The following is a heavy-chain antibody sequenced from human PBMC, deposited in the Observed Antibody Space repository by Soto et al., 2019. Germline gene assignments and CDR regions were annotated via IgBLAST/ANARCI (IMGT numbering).Heavy chain of an antibody. CDR1: GDSISSYY. CDR3: ARARGGYFHY. CDR2: IYYSGST. Sequence: QVQLQESGPGLVKPSETLSLTCTVSGDSISSYYWSWIRQPPGKGLEWIGYIYYSGSTNYNPSLKSRVTISVDTSKNQFSRKLSSVPAADTAVYYCARARGGYFHYWGQGTLVTVSS. D-gene: IGHD3-10*01. V-gene: IGHV4-59*01. J-gene: IGHJ4*02.